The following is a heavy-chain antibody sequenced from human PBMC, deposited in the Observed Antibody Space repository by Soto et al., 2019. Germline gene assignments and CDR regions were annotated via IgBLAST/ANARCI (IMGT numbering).Heavy chain of an antibody. CDR3: ARGAATVTPGWFDP. V-gene: IGHV4-38-2*01. CDR2: IYHSGST. Sequence: SETLSVNGAVSVYSISSGYYWGCIRRTPGKGLEWIASIYHSGSTYYNPSLKSRVTISVDTSKNQFSLKLTSVTAADTAVYYCARGAATVTPGWFDPWGQGIMVTVSS. D-gene: IGHD4-17*01. CDR1: VYSISSGYY. J-gene: IGHJ5*02.